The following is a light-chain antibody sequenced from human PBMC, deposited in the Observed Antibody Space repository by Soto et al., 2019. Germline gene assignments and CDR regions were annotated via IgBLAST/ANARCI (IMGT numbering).Light chain of an antibody. J-gene: IGKJ4*01. Sequence: VLTQSPGTLSLTPGERATLSCRASQSVSSNLAWYQQKPGQAPRLLIYGASTRATGIPARFSGSGSGTEFTLTISSLQSEDFTVYYCQQYTNWPLTFGGGTNV. V-gene: IGKV3-15*01. CDR3: QQYTNWPLT. CDR1: QSVSSN. CDR2: GAS.